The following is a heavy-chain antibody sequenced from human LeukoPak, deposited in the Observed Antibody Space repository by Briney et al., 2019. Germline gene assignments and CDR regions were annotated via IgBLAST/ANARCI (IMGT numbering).Heavy chain of an antibody. J-gene: IGHJ3*02. V-gene: IGHV4-34*01. CDR2: INHSGRT. D-gene: IGHD5-12*01. CDR3: ARSCRILDIVATIRARLGGNGFDI. CDR1: GASFSGYY. Sequence: PSETLSLTCAVYGASFSGYYWSWLRQPPGKGLEWIGEINHSGRTNYNPSLKSRVTISVDTSKNQFSLKLSSVTAADTAVYYCARSCRILDIVATIRARLGGNGFDIWGQGTRVTVSS.